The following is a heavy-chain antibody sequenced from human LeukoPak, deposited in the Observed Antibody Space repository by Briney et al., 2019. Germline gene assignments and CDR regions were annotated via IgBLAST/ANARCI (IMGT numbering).Heavy chain of an antibody. Sequence: GGSLRLSCAASGFTFSSYGMHWVRQAPGKGLEWVAVIWYDGSNKYYADSVKGRFTITRDNSKNTLYLQMNSLRAEDTAIYYCAKGVPAAMHYFQHWGQGTLVTVSS. CDR2: IWYDGSNK. CDR3: AKGVPAAMHYFQH. CDR1: GFTFSSYG. D-gene: IGHD2-2*01. V-gene: IGHV3-33*06. J-gene: IGHJ1*01.